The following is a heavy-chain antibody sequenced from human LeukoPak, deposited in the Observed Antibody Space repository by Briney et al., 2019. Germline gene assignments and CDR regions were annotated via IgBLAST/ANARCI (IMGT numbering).Heavy chain of an antibody. CDR3: ASRNRPDIVVVYDY. CDR2: IYYSGST. CDR1: GGSLSSSSYY. V-gene: IGHV4-39*01. J-gene: IGHJ4*02. Sequence: SETLSLTCTVSGGSLSSSSYYWGWIRQPPGKGLEWIGSIYYSGSTYYNPSLKSRVTISVDTSKNQFSLKLSSVTAADTAVYYCASRNRPDIVVVYDYWGQGTLVTVSS. D-gene: IGHD2-15*01.